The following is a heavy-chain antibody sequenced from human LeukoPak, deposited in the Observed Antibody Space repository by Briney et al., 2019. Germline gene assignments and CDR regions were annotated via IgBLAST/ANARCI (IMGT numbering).Heavy chain of an antibody. J-gene: IGHJ6*02. D-gene: IGHD3-10*02. CDR3: ARDLHYYVALEA. CDR2: IGSDNKS. CDR1: GFTFSANA. Sequence: GGSLRLSCNASGFTFSANAMTWVRQAPGKGLEWVSSIGSDNKSHYSESVKGRFAISRDNSKSIVFLQLNSLRAEDTALYYCARDLHYYVALEAWGQGTTVYVSS. V-gene: IGHV3-23*01.